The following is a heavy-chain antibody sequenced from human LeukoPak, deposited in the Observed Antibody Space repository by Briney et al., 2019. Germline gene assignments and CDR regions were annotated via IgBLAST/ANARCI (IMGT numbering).Heavy chain of an antibody. V-gene: IGHV3-48*02. CDR3: ASQLPYSGYYDAFDI. J-gene: IGHJ3*02. CDR1: GFTFSSYN. D-gene: IGHD5-12*01. Sequence: GGSLRLSCAASGFTFSSYNMNWVRQAPGKGLGWVSYISSGSSSIYYADSVKGRFTISRDNAKNSLYLQMNSLRDEDTAVYYCASQLPYSGYYDAFDIWGQGTMVTVSS. CDR2: ISSGSSSI.